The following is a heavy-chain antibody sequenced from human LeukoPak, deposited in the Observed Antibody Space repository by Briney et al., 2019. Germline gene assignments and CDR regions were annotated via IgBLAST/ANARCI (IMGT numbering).Heavy chain of an antibody. D-gene: IGHD2-2*01. J-gene: IGHJ4*02. CDR3: ASTAYCSSTSCYRLPFDY. CDR1: GYTFTSYD. V-gene: IGHV1-8*03. Sequence: ASVKVSCKASGYTFTSYDINWVRQATGQGLEWMGWMNPNSGNTGYAQKFQGRVTITRNTSISTAYMELSSLRSEDTAVYYCASTAYCSSTSCYRLPFDYWGQGTLVTVSS. CDR2: MNPNSGNT.